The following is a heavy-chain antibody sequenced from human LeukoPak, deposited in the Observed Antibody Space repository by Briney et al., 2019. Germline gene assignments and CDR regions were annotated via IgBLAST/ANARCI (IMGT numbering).Heavy chain of an antibody. CDR2: IRYDGSNK. J-gene: IGHJ6*03. D-gene: IGHD1-26*01. CDR3: AKGHGWEASYYYYYMDV. V-gene: IGHV3-30*02. Sequence: PGGSLRLSCEVSGFTVSSNEMSWVRQAPGKGLEWVAFIRYDGSNKYYADSVKGRFTISRDNSKNTLYLQMNSLRAEDTAVYYCAKGHGWEASYYYYYMDVWGKGTTVTISS. CDR1: GFTVSSNE.